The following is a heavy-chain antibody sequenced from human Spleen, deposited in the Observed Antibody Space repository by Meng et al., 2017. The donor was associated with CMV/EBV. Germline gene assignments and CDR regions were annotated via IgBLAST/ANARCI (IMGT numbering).Heavy chain of an antibody. D-gene: IGHD1-26*01. V-gene: IGHV3-53*05. CDR1: GFTVSSNY. J-gene: IGHJ4*02. CDR2: IYSGGST. CDR3: ARPSVGARPLKYFEY. Sequence: GESLKISCAASGFTVSSNYMSWVRQAPGKGLEWVSVIYSGGSTYYADSVKGRFTISRDNSKNTLYLQMNSLRAEDTAVYYCARPSVGARPLKYFEYWGLGTLVTVSS.